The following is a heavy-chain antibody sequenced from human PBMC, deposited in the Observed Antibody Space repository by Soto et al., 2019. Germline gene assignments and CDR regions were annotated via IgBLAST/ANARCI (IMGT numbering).Heavy chain of an antibody. J-gene: IGHJ4*02. CDR2: IYYSGST. V-gene: IGHV4-31*03. CDR1: GGSISSGGYY. Sequence: PSETLSLTCTVSGGSISSGGYYWSWIRQHPGKGLEWIGYIYYSGSTYYNPSLKSRVTISVDTSKNQFSLKLSSVTAADTAVYYCARCPLSGELLYYFDYWGQGTLVTVSS. CDR3: ARCPLSGELLYYFDY. D-gene: IGHD1-26*01.